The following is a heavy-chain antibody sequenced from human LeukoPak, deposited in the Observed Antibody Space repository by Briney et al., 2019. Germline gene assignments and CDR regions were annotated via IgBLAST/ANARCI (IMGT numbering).Heavy chain of an antibody. Sequence: SETLSLTCTVSGGSISSHYWSWIRQPPGKGLEWIGYIYYSGSTNYNPSLKSRVTISVDTSKNQFSLKLSSVTAADPAVYYCARGGSYYGDYSWFDPWGQGTLVTVSS. CDR2: IYYSGST. V-gene: IGHV4-59*11. D-gene: IGHD4-17*01. CDR1: GGSISSHY. CDR3: ARGGSYYGDYSWFDP. J-gene: IGHJ5*02.